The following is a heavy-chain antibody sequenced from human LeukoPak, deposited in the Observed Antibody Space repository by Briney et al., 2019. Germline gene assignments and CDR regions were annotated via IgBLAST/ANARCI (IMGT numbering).Heavy chain of an antibody. CDR1: GFVVTANY. Sequence: QPGGSLRLSCAGSGFVVTANYLAWARQAPGKGLEWVSTISIGGDTYYGDSVKGRSAISRDESTNTLSLHLDSLRVEDMGVYYCALLSGGTFDYWGQGTLVTVSS. D-gene: IGHD2/OR15-2a*01. J-gene: IGHJ4*02. CDR2: ISIGGDT. V-gene: IGHV3-53*01. CDR3: ALLSGGTFDY.